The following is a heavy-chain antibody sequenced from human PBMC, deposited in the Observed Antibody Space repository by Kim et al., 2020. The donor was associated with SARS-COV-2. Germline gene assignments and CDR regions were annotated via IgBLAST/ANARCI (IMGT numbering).Heavy chain of an antibody. Sequence: NYHPSLKRRVTISVDTSKNQFSLKLSSVTAADTAVYYCARTDSSSFTFDYWGQGTLVTVSS. CDR3: ARTDSSSFTFDY. V-gene: IGHV4-59*01. J-gene: IGHJ4*02. D-gene: IGHD6-13*01.